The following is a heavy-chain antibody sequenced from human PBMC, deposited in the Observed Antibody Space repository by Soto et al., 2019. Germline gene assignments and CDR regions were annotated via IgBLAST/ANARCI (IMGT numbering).Heavy chain of an antibody. J-gene: IGHJ4*02. CDR2: ITPIFVTP. V-gene: IGHV1-69*12. CDR3: AREGVGATYFDA. Sequence: QVQLVQSGAEVKRPGSSVKVSCRASGGTFSNFGFSWVRQAPGQGLEWMGGITPIFVTPNYAQKFQDRVTIAADESTSTVRMELRSLRPDDTAVYYCAREGVGATYFDAWGQGTLVIVSS. CDR1: GGTFSNFG. D-gene: IGHD1-26*01.